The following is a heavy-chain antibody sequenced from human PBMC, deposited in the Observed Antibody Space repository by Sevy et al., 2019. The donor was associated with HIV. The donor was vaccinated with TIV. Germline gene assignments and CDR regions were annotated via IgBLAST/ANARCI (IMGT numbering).Heavy chain of an antibody. D-gene: IGHD6-13*01. Sequence: GGSLRLSCAASGFTLNSYWMRWVRQAPGKGLEWVANINQDGSVKYYVDSVKGRFTISRDNTRNSLYLRMNSLRAEDTALYYCVRAIAAAGSFWGQGTLVTVSS. V-gene: IGHV3-7*01. CDR2: INQDGSVK. J-gene: IGHJ4*02. CDR3: VRAIAAAGSF. CDR1: GFTLNSYW.